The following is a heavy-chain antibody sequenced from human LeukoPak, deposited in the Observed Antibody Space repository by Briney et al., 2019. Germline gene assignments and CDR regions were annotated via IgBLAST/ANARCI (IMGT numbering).Heavy chain of an antibody. V-gene: IGHV4-38-2*02. D-gene: IGHD1-20*01. CDR3: ARGLYNWNFDY. Sequence: SETLSLTCTVSGYSISSGYYWGWIRQPPGKGLEWIGSIYHSGSTYYSPSLKSRVTISVDTSKNQFSLKLSSVTAADTAVYYCARGLYNWNFDYWGQGTLVTVSS. CDR1: GYSISSGYY. J-gene: IGHJ4*02. CDR2: IYHSGST.